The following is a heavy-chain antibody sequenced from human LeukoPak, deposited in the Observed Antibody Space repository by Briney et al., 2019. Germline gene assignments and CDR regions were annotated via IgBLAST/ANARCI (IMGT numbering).Heavy chain of an antibody. V-gene: IGHV3-21*01. D-gene: IGHD3-10*01. Sequence: PGGSLRLSCAASGFTFSSYSMNWVRQAPGKGLEWVSSISSSSSYIYCADSVKGRFTISRDNAKNSLYLQMNSLRAEDTAVYYCASLLWFGDDAFDIWGQGTMVTVSS. J-gene: IGHJ3*02. CDR3: ASLLWFGDDAFDI. CDR2: ISSSSSYI. CDR1: GFTFSSYS.